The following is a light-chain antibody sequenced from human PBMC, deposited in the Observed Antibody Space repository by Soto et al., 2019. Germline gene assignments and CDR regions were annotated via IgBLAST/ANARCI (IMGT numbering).Light chain of an antibody. CDR1: QSVGST. V-gene: IGKV3-15*01. J-gene: IGKJ2*01. CDR2: GAS. CDR3: QQYNIWYT. Sequence: EIVLTQSPATLSLSPGERATLSCRASQSVGSTLAWYQQKPGQAPRLLIYGASTRATGIPARFSGSGSGTEFTLTISSLHSEDSAVYYCQQYNIWYTFGQGSTVDIK.